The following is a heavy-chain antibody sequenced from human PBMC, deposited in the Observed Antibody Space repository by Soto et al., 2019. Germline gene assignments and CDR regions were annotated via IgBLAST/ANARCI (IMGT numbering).Heavy chain of an antibody. CDR2: ISAYNGNT. CDR3: ARDGEVFWSSYKYYYGMDV. Sequence: QVQLVQSGAEVKKPGASVKVSCKASGASFTSYGISWVRQAPGQGLEWMGWISAYNGNTNYAQKLQGRVTMTTDTSTSTAYMELRSLRSDDTAVYYCARDGEVFWSSYKYYYGMDVWGQGTTVTVSS. J-gene: IGHJ6*02. V-gene: IGHV1-18*01. D-gene: IGHD3-3*01. CDR1: GASFTSYG.